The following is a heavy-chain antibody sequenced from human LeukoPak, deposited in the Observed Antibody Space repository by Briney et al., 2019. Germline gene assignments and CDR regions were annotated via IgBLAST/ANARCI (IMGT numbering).Heavy chain of an antibody. CDR1: GGSISSGSYY. D-gene: IGHD6-19*01. CDR2: IYYSGST. Sequence: SQTLSLTCTVSGGSISSGSYYWSWIRQPPGKGLEWIGYIYYSGSTNYNPSLKSRVTISVDTSKNQFSLKLSPVTAADTAVYYCAREGYSSSFDYWGQGTLVTVSS. V-gene: IGHV4-61*01. J-gene: IGHJ4*02. CDR3: AREGYSSSFDY.